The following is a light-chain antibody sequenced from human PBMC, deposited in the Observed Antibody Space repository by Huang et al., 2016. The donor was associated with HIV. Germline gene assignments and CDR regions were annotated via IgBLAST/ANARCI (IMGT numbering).Light chain of an antibody. Sequence: IQLTQSPSSLSASVGDRVTITCRASQGISTYLAWYQLKPGKVPRLLIYVASTLQSGVPSRFSGSGSGTDFTLTINSLQPEDFATYYCQQLYSYPLTFGGGTKLEI. CDR2: VAS. CDR1: QGISTY. V-gene: IGKV1-9*01. CDR3: QQLYSYPLT. J-gene: IGKJ4*01.